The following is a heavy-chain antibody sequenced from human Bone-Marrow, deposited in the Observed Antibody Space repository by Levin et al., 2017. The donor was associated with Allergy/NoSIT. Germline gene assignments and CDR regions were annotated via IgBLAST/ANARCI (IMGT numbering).Heavy chain of an antibody. Sequence: SETLSLTCTVSGGSISSSSYYWGWIRQPPGKGLEWIGSIYYSGSTYYNPSLKSRVTISVDTSKNQFSLKLSSVTAADTAVYYCARLGAEPYYYYGMDVWGQGTTDTVSS. CDR3: ARLGAEPYYYYGMDV. CDR1: GGSISSSSYY. CDR2: IYYSGST. V-gene: IGHV4-39*01. D-gene: IGHD1-14*01. J-gene: IGHJ6*02.